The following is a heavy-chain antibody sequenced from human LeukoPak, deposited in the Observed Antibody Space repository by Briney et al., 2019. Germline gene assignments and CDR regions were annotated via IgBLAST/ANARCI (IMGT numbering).Heavy chain of an antibody. J-gene: IGHJ1*01. CDR2: IYSGGST. Sequence: GGSLRLSCAASGFTVSSYYMSWVRQAPGKGLEWVSLIYSGGSTEYADSVKGRFTISRDISKNTVHLQMNSLRAEDTAVYYCARGPVLGTRENLQHWGQGTMVTVSS. CDR3: ARGPVLGTRENLQH. CDR1: GFTVSSYY. V-gene: IGHV3-66*01. D-gene: IGHD4-23*01.